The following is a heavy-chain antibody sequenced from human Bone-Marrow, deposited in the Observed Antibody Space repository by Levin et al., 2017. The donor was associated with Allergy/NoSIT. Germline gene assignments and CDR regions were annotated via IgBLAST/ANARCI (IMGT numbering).Heavy chain of an antibody. Sequence: GGSLRLSCAASGFTFSNYPMNWVRQAPGKGLEWVSCISSSSSYIYYADSVKGRFIISRDNAKNSLFLQMNSLRVDDTAVYYCAKDRTYGILWNYGMDVWGQGTTVTVSS. CDR3: AKDRTYGILWNYGMDV. CDR1: GFTFSNYP. D-gene: IGHD4-17*01. V-gene: IGHV3-21*01. CDR2: ISSSSSYI. J-gene: IGHJ6*02.